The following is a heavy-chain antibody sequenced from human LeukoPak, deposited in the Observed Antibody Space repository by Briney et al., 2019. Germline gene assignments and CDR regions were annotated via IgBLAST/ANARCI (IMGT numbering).Heavy chain of an antibody. Sequence: ASVKVSCKASGYTFTSYYMHWVRQAPGQGLEWMGIINPSGGSTSYAQKFQGRVTMTRDMSTSTVYMELSSLRSEDTAVYYCAREGQWLVNVDWFDPWGQGTLVTVSS. CDR2: INPSGGST. V-gene: IGHV1-46*01. J-gene: IGHJ5*02. D-gene: IGHD6-19*01. CDR3: AREGQWLVNVDWFDP. CDR1: GYTFTSYY.